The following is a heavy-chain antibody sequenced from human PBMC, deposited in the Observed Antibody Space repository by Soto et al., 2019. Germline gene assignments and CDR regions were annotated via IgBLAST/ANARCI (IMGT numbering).Heavy chain of an antibody. CDR2: INHSGST. J-gene: IGHJ4*02. CDR3: ARGKTTVVTPALDY. V-gene: IGHV4-34*01. Sequence: QVQLQQWGAGLLKPSETLSLTCAVYGGSFSGYYWSWIRQPPGKGLEWIGEINHSGSTNYNPSLKSRVTISVDTSKNQFSLKLSSVTAADTAVYYCARGKTTVVTPALDYWGQGTLVTVSS. D-gene: IGHD4-17*01. CDR1: GGSFSGYY.